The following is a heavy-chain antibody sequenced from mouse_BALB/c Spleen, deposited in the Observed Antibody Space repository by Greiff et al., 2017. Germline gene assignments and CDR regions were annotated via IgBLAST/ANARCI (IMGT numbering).Heavy chain of an antibody. Sequence: EVKVVESGGGLVQPGGSLKLSCAASGFTFSSYTMSWVRQTPEKRLEWVAYISNGGGSTYYPDTVKGRFTISRDNAKNTLYLQMSSLKSEDTAMYYCARAYYYGSSPYAMDYWGQGTSVTVSS. CDR3: ARAYYYGSSPYAMDY. V-gene: IGHV5-12-2*01. D-gene: IGHD1-1*01. J-gene: IGHJ4*01. CDR2: ISNGGGST. CDR1: GFTFSSYT.